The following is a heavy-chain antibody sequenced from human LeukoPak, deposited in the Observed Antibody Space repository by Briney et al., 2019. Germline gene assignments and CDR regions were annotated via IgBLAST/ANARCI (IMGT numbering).Heavy chain of an antibody. D-gene: IGHD6-13*01. CDR3: ARDKAGPY. J-gene: IGHJ4*02. CDR2: INHSGGT. V-gene: IGHV4-34*01. Sequence: PSETLSLTCAVYGGSFSGYYWSWIRQPPGKGLEWIGEINHSGGTNYNPSLKSRVTISVDTSKNQFSLKLSSVTAADTAVYYCARDKAGPYWGQGTLVTVSS. CDR1: GGSFSGYY.